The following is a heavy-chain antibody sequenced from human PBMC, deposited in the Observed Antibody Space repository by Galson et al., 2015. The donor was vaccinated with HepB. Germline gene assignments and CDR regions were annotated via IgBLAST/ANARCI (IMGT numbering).Heavy chain of an antibody. CDR2: IRSKANSHAT. D-gene: IGHD3-16*01. V-gene: IGHV3-73*01. CDR3: ARLTADWYLDL. J-gene: IGHJ2*01. CDR1: GFTFSDSD. Sequence: SLRLSCAASGFTFSDSDMHWVRQASGKGLEWVGRIRSKANSHATAYAASVKGRFTISRDDSKSAAYLQMNSLKTEDTAVYYCARLTADWYLDLWGRGTLVTVSS.